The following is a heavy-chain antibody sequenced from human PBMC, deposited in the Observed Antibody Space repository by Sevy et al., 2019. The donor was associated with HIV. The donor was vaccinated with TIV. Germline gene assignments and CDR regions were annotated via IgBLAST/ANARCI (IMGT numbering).Heavy chain of an antibody. Sequence: ASVKVSCKASGYTFTSYGISWVRQAPGQGLEWMGWISAYNANTNYAQKLQGRVTMTTDTSTSTAYMELRSLRSDDTAVYYCARNWGRYFDWLLSNWFDPWGQGTLVTVSS. V-gene: IGHV1-18*04. CDR2: ISAYNANT. J-gene: IGHJ5*02. CDR1: GYTFTSYG. CDR3: ARNWGRYFDWLLSNWFDP. D-gene: IGHD3-9*01.